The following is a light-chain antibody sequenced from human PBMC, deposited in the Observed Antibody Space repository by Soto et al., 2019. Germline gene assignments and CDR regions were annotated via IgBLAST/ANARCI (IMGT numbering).Light chain of an antibody. CDR3: CSYAGSSTVV. J-gene: IGLJ2*01. V-gene: IGLV2-23*02. CDR2: EVS. Sequence: QSALTQPASVSGSPGQSITISCTGTSSDVGSYNLLSWYQQHPGKAPKLMIYEVSKRPSGVSNRFAGSKSGNTASLTISGLQAEDEADYYCCSYAGSSTVVFGGRTKLTVL. CDR1: SSDVGSYNL.